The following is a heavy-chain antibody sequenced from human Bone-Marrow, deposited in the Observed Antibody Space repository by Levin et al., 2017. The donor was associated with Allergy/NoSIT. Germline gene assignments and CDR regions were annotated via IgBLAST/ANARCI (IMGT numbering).Heavy chain of an antibody. CDR2: IHYSGIT. CDR1: GGSIGNYY. D-gene: IGHD4-17*01. V-gene: IGHV4-59*01. CDR3: SRESTVSTGDALDL. Sequence: TSETLSLTCTVSGGSIGNYYWTWIRQSPGKGLEWIGYIHYSGITQSNPSLKSRVTISVDTSKNQFSLRLNSVTSADTAVYYWSRESTVSTGDALDLWGQGTMVTVSS. J-gene: IGHJ3*01.